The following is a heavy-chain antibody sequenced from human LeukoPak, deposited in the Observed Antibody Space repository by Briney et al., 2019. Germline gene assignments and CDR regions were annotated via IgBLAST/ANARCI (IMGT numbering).Heavy chain of an antibody. CDR2: IYHSGST. V-gene: IGHV4-38-2*02. CDR3: AREDSRGYYYGY. Sequence: SETLSLTCTVSGYSISSGYYWGWIRQPPGKGLEWIGSIYHSGSTYYNPSLKSRVTISVDTSKNQFSLKLSSVTAADTAVYYCAREDSRGYYYGYWGQGTLVTVSS. D-gene: IGHD3-22*01. J-gene: IGHJ4*02. CDR1: GYSISSGYY.